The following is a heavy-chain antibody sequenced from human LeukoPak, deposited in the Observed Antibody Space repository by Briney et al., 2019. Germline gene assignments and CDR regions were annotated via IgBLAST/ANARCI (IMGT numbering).Heavy chain of an antibody. J-gene: IGHJ4*02. CDR1: GYSISSGYY. D-gene: IGHD1-26*01. V-gene: IGHV4-38-2*01. CDR2: IYHSGST. CDR3: ARGYSGSYFDYFDY. Sequence: SETLSLTCAVSGYSISSGYYWGWIRQPPGKGLEWIGSIYHSGSTYYNPSLKSRVTISVDTSKNQFSLKPSSVTAADTAVYYCARGYSGSYFDYFDYWGQGTLVTVSS.